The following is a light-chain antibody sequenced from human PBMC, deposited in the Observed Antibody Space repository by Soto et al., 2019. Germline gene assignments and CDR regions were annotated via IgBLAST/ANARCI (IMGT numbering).Light chain of an antibody. V-gene: IGLV1-51*01. CDR2: ENN. J-gene: IGLJ2*01. CDR3: GTWDSRLTSEV. Sequence: QSVLTQPPSVSAAPGQKVTISCSGSSSNVGQNYVSWYQQLPGTAPKLLIFENNKRPSGIPDRFSASKSGTSATLDISGLQTGDEDDSHCGTWDSRLTSEVFGGGTKLTVL. CDR1: SSNVGQNY.